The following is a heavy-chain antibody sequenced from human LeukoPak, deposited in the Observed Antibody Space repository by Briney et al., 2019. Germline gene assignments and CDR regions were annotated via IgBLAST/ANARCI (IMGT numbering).Heavy chain of an antibody. CDR3: ARVGARLGAFDI. J-gene: IGHJ3*02. CDR2: ISSSSRYI. Sequence: GGSLRLSCAASGFTFSRYSMNWVRQAPGKGLEWVSCISSSSRYIYYANSVKGRFTISRDNAKNSLYLQMNSLRAEDTAVYYCARVGARLGAFDIWGQGTMVTVSS. CDR1: GFTFSRYS. D-gene: IGHD6-25*01. V-gene: IGHV3-21*01.